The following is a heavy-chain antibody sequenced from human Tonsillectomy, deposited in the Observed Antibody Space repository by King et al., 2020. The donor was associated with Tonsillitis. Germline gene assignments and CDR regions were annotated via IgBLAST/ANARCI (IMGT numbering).Heavy chain of an antibody. V-gene: IGHV3-30*02. CDR3: AKGVRADYSDTYDALEM. J-gene: IGHJ3*02. Sequence: QVQLVESGGGVVQPGGSLRLSCAASGFPFSKYGIYWVRQAPGKGPEWVTSIGNDGERKYYGDSVKGRFTISRDNSKNTIYVQMNGLTVEDTAVYYCAKGVRADYSDTYDALEMWGQGTMVTVSS. CDR2: IGNDGERK. CDR1: GFPFSKYG. D-gene: IGHD4-17*01.